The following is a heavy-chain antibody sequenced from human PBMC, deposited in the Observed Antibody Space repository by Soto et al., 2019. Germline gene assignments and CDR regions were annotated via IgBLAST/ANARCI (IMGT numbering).Heavy chain of an antibody. Sequence: SETLSLTCTVSGGSISSSSYYWGWICQPPGKGLEWIGSIYYSGSTYYNPSLKSRVTISVDTPKNQFSLKLSSVTAADTAVYYFVFFDYGDYVRPIDSCGQGILGSVFS. V-gene: IGHV4-39*01. CDR1: GGSISSSSYY. D-gene: IGHD4-17*01. CDR3: VFFDYGDYVRPIDS. J-gene: IGHJ5*01. CDR2: IYYSGST.